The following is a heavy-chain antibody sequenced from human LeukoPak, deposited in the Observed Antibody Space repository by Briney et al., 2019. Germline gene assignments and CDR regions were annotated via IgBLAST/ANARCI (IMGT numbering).Heavy chain of an antibody. CDR1: GGSISSSSYY. V-gene: IGHV4-39*07. D-gene: IGHD6-19*01. J-gene: IGHJ4*02. CDR3: ARFSSSGWTYYFDY. Sequence: PSETLSLTCTVSGGSISSSSYYWGWIRQPPGKGLEWIGSIYYSGSTYYNPSLKSRVTISVDTSKNQFSLKLSSVTAADTAVYYCARFSSSGWTYYFDYWGQGTLVTVS. CDR2: IYYSGST.